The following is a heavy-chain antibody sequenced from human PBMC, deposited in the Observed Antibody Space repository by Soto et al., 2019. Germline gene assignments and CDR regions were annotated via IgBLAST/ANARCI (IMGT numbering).Heavy chain of an antibody. V-gene: IGHV4-59*01. Sequence: SETLSLTCTVSGGSISSYYWSWIRQPPGKGLEWIGYIYYSGSTNYNPSLKSRVTISVDMSKNQFSLKLSSVTAADTAVYYCARVGTRAFSGWFDPWGQGTLVTVSS. J-gene: IGHJ5*02. CDR2: IYYSGST. D-gene: IGHD1-7*01. CDR3: ARVGTRAFSGWFDP. CDR1: GGSISSYY.